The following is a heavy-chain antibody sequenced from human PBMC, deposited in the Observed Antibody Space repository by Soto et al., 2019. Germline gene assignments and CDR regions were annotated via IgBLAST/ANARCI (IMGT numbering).Heavy chain of an antibody. CDR2: ISGSGGST. CDR1: GFTFNNYA. Sequence: GGSLRLSCLASGFTFNNYAMAWFRQAPGKGLEWVSAISGSGGSTYYAASVRGRFTISRDNSKNTVFLQMDSLRAEDTALYYCAKGFGEFPYNAFDIRGQGTMVTVS. CDR3: AKGFGEFPYNAFDI. J-gene: IGHJ3*02. V-gene: IGHV3-23*01. D-gene: IGHD3-10*01.